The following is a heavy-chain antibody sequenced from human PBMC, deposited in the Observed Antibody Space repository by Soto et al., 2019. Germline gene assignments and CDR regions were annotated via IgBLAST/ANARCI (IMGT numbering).Heavy chain of an antibody. Sequence: ASLMLSWKSSGYTFTVYYMHWVRQAPGQWLEWMGWINPNSGGTNYAQKFQGRVTMTRDTSISTAYMELSRLRSDDTAVYYCARDHYGDDVRDYLGQGTLVTVSS. J-gene: IGHJ4*02. CDR2: INPNSGGT. V-gene: IGHV1-2*02. CDR3: ARDHYGDDVRDY. D-gene: IGHD4-17*01. CDR1: GYTFTVYY.